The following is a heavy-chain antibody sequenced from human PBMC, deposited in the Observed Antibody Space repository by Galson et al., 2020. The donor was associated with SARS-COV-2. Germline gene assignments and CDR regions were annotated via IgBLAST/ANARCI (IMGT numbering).Heavy chain of an antibody. CDR2: ISYDGSNK. D-gene: IGHD1-26*01. Sequence: LSLTCATSGFTFSNYAMHWVRQAPGKGLEWVALISYDGSNKYYADSVKGRFTISRDNSKNTLYLQMNSLRAEDTAVYYCARPSSGSYWDAFDIWGQGTMVTVSS. J-gene: IGHJ3*02. CDR3: ARPSSGSYWDAFDI. CDR1: GFTFSNYA. V-gene: IGHV3-30*04.